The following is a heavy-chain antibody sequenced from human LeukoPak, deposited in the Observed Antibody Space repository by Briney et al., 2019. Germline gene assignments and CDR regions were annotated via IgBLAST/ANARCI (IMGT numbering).Heavy chain of an antibody. Sequence: SGTLSLTCAVSGGSISSSNWWSWVRQPPGKGLEWIGEIYHSGSTNYNPSLKSRVTISVDTSKNQFSLKLSSVTAADTAVYYCARWSVAARLGWFDPWGQGTLVTVSS. CDR3: ARWSVAARLGWFDP. CDR2: IYHSGST. J-gene: IGHJ5*02. D-gene: IGHD6-6*01. CDR1: GGSISSSNW. V-gene: IGHV4-4*02.